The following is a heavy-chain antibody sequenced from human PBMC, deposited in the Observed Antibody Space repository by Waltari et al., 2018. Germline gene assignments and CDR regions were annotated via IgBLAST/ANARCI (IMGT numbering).Heavy chain of an antibody. V-gene: IGHV4-34*01. D-gene: IGHD3-3*01. CDR3: ARLSYGWSGYYSFDY. J-gene: IGHJ4*02. Sequence: QVQLQQWGAGLLKPSETLSLTCAVYGGSFSGYYWSWIRQPPGKGLEWIGEINHSGSTNYNPSLKSRVTISVDTSKNQFSLKRSSVTAADTAVYYCARLSYGWSGYYSFDYWGQGTLVTVSS. CDR1: GGSFSGYY. CDR2: INHSGST.